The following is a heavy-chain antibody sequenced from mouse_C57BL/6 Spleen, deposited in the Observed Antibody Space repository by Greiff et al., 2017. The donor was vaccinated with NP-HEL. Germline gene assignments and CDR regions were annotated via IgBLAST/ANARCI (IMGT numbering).Heavy chain of an antibody. Sequence: VMLVESGPELVKPGASVKISCKASGYAFSSSWMNWVKQRPGKGLEWIGRIYPGDGDTNYNGKFKGKATLTADKSSSTAYMQLSSLTSEDSAVYFGARGYYGSSYGWYFDVWGTGTTVTVSS. D-gene: IGHD1-1*01. J-gene: IGHJ1*03. V-gene: IGHV1-82*01. CDR2: IYPGDGDT. CDR3: ARGYYGSSYGWYFDV. CDR1: GYAFSSSW.